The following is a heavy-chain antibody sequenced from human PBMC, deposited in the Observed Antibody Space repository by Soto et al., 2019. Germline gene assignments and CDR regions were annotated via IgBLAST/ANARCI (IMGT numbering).Heavy chain of an antibody. J-gene: IGHJ4*02. CDR2: IKRNTDGGTT. V-gene: IGHV3-15*01. CDR3: TTGMTTVTAGFDY. Sequence: EVQLVESGGGLVKPGGSLRLSREVSGFTFSNAWMSWVRQGPGKGLEWVGRIKRNTDGGTTNYAAPVKGRFTISRDDAKNTLYLQMNSLQTDATGIYYCTTGMTTVTAGFDYWGQGTLVTVSS. CDR1: GFTFSNAW. D-gene: IGHD4-17*01.